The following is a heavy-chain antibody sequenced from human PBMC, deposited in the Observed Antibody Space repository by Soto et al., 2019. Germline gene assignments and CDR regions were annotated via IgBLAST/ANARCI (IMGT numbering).Heavy chain of an antibody. CDR2: IYWNDDK. CDR1: GFSISTSGVG. J-gene: IGHJ4*02. Sequence: QITLKESGPTLVKPTQTLTLTCTFSGFSISTSGVGVGGIRQPPGKALEWLALIYWNDDKRYSPSLKSRLTITQDTAKNQVVLTMTNMDPVDTATYYCAHRIHPWVFAYWGQGTLVTVSS. D-gene: IGHD7-27*01. CDR3: AHRIHPWVFAY. V-gene: IGHV2-5*01.